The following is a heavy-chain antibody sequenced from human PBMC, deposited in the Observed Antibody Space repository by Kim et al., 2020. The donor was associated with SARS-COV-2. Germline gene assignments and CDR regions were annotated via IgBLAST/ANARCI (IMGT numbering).Heavy chain of an antibody. CDR3: ARGPGARSERPGWQFRRPLTVDY. J-gene: IGHJ4*02. D-gene: IGHD6-19*01. Sequence: SETLSLTCAVYGGSFSGYYWSWIRQPPGKGLEWIGEINHSGSTNYNPSLKSRVTISVGTSKNQFSLKLSSVTAADTAVYYCARGPGARSERPGWQFRRPLTVDYWGQGTLVTVSS. V-gene: IGHV4-34*01. CDR1: GGSFSGYY. CDR2: INHSGST.